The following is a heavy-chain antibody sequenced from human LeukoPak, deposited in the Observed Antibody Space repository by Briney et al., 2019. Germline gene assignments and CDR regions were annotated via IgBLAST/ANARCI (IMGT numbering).Heavy chain of an antibody. CDR2: ISYDGSNK. Sequence: GRSLRLSCAASGFTFSSYAMHWVRQAPGKGLEWVAVISYDGSNKYYADSVKGRFTISRDNSKNTLYLQMNSLRAEDTAVYYCARVKNKGVEGAFDIWGQGTMVTVSS. J-gene: IGHJ3*02. CDR3: ARVKNKGVEGAFDI. CDR1: GFTFSSYA. V-gene: IGHV3-30-3*01.